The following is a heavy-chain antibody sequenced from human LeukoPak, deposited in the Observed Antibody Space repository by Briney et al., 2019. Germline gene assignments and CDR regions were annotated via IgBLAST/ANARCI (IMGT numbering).Heavy chain of an antibody. D-gene: IGHD3-3*01. CDR1: GGSFRGYY. CDR3: ARGTIFGVVTR. Sequence: SETLSLTCAVYGGSFRGYYWSWIRQPPGKGLEWIGEINHSGSTNYNPSLKSRVTISVDTSKNQFSLKLSSVTAADTAVYYCARGTIFGVVTRWGQGTLVTVSS. J-gene: IGHJ4*02. CDR2: INHSGST. V-gene: IGHV4-34*01.